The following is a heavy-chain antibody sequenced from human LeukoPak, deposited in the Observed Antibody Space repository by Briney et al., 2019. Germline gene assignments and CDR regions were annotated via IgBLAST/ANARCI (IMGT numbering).Heavy chain of an antibody. Sequence: ASVKVSCKASGYTFTGYYMHWVRQAPGQGLEWMGWINPNSGGTNYAQKFQGRVTITADKSTSTAYMELSSLRSEDTAVYYCAREVEMATENGMDVWGQGTTVTVSS. J-gene: IGHJ6*02. CDR2: INPNSGGT. CDR1: GYTFTGYY. D-gene: IGHD5-24*01. V-gene: IGHV1-2*02. CDR3: AREVEMATENGMDV.